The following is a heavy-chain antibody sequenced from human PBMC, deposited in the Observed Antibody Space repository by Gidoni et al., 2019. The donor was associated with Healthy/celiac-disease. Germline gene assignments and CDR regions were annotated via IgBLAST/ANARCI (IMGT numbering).Heavy chain of an antibody. Sequence: QVQLQQCGAGVLKPSATLSLTCAVYCGSFSCYYWSWIRQPPGKGLEWIGEINHSGSTNYNPSLKSRVTISVDTYKNQFSLKLSSVTAADTAVYYCARGRVRYFDWHHYPPHDNGMDVRGQGTTVTVSS. D-gene: IGHD3-9*01. V-gene: IGHV4-34*01. CDR1: CGSFSCYY. J-gene: IGHJ6*02. CDR2: INHSGST. CDR3: ARGRVRYFDWHHYPPHDNGMDV.